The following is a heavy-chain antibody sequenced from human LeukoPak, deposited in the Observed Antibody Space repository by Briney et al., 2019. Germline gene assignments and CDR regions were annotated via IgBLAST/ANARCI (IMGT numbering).Heavy chain of an antibody. Sequence: SENLSLTCTVSGGSISRYYWSWIRQPPGKGLEWIGYISYSGSTNYNPSLKSRVTISVDTSQNQFSLKLSSVTAADTAMYYCARHLYESRGQTSFDYWGQGTLVTVSS. CDR1: GGSISRYY. J-gene: IGHJ4*02. D-gene: IGHD3-22*01. CDR3: ARHLYESRGQTSFDY. V-gene: IGHV4-59*08. CDR2: ISYSGST.